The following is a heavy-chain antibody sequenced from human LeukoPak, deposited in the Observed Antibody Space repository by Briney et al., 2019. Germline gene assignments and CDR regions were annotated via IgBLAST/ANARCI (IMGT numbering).Heavy chain of an antibody. CDR2: IYSGGST. CDR1: GFTFSTYG. CDR3: ARTGNPATGDY. Sequence: PGGSLRLSCAASGFTFSTYGMSWVRQAPGKGLEWGSVIYSGGSTYYADSVKGRFTFSRDNSKNTPWLQMNSLRAEDTPVYYCARTGNPATGDYWGQGTLVTVSS. J-gene: IGHJ4*02. D-gene: IGHD1-1*01. V-gene: IGHV3-53*01.